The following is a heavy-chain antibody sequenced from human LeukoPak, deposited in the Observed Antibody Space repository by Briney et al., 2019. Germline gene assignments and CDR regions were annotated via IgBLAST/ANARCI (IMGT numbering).Heavy chain of an antibody. CDR2: ISGSGGST. J-gene: IGHJ3*02. CDR3: ARAGGSYGAPLEYDAFDI. D-gene: IGHD5-18*01. V-gene: IGHV3-23*01. CDR1: GFTFSSYA. Sequence: GGSLRLSCAASGFTFSSYAMSWVRQAPGKGLEWVSAISGSGGSTYYADSVKGRFTISRDNSKNTLYLQMNSLRAEDTAVYYCARAGGSYGAPLEYDAFDIWGQGTMVTVSS.